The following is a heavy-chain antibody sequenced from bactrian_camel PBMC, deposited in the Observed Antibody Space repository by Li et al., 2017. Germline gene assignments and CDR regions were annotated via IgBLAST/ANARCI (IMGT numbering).Heavy chain of an antibody. CDR1: GFTFRTAS. D-gene: IGHD7*01. J-gene: IGHJ4*01. CDR2: INSGGDTT. V-gene: IGHV3S1*01. CDR3: ATDIGLGHWWEYGY. Sequence: HVQLVESGGGLVQPGGSLRLSCAASGFTFRTASITWVRQAPGKGLEWVSAINSGGDTTYYTDSVKGRFTMSRDNAKNTLYLQMNSLKIDDTAIYYCATDIGLGHWWEYGYFGQGTQVTVS.